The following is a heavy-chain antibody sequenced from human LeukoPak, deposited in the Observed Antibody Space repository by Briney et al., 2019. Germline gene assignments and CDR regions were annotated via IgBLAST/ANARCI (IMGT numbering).Heavy chain of an antibody. J-gene: IGHJ4*02. CDR2: IWYDGSNK. Sequence: GGSLRLSCAASGFTFSSYWMHWVRQAPGQGLEWVALIWYDGSNKYYADSVKGRFTISRDNSKNTVYLQMNSLRVKDTAIYYCARDRPTGSYYSIDYWGQGTLATVSS. V-gene: IGHV3-33*08. D-gene: IGHD1-26*01. CDR3: ARDRPTGSYYSIDY. CDR1: GFTFSSYW.